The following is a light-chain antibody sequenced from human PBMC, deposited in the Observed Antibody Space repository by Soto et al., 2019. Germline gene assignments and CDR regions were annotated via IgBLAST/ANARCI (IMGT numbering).Light chain of an antibody. J-gene: IGKJ2*03. V-gene: IGKV3-15*01. Sequence: EIMMTQSPATLSVSPGERATLSCRASQSISSDLAWYQRKPGQAPRLLIYGASTRAPGIPGRFIGSGFGTDFTLTISSLQSEDFAVYYCQQYNNWPPYSFGQGTKLEIK. CDR3: QQYNNWPPYS. CDR1: QSISSD. CDR2: GAS.